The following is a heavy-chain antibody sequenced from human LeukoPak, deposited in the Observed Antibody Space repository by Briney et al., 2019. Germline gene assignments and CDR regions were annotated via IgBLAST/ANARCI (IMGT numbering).Heavy chain of an antibody. CDR3: ARLDYYGSGSYPLSGAFDI. CDR1: GFTFDDYA. V-gene: IGHV3-43D*03. D-gene: IGHD3-10*01. CDR2: ISWDGGST. J-gene: IGHJ3*02. Sequence: GGSLRLSCAASGFTFDDYAMHWVRQAPGKGLEWVSLISWDGGSTYYADSVKGRFTISRDNSKNSLYLQMNSLRAEDTAVYYCARLDYYGSGSYPLSGAFDIWGQGTMVTVSS.